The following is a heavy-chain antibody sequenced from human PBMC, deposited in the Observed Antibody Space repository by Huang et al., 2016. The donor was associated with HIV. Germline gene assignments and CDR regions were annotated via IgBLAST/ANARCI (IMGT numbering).Heavy chain of an antibody. CDR1: GYTFTSYY. CDR3: ARDLSRYGDTYYYYMDV. CDR2: ISPSGDSR. Sequence: QVQLVQSGAEVKKPGASVKVSCKASGYTFTSYYMHWVRQAPGQGLEWMGTISPSGDSRRYGQKFQGRVTMTSDTSTSTVYMELSSLRSDDTAVYYCARDLSRYGDTYYYYMDVWGKGTTVTVSS. J-gene: IGHJ6*03. V-gene: IGHV1-46*03. D-gene: IGHD4-17*01.